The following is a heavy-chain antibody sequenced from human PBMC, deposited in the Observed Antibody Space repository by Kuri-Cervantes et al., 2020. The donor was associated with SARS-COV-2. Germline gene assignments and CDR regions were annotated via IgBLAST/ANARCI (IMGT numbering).Heavy chain of an antibody. V-gene: IGHV4-34*01. Sequence: SETLSLTCAVYGGSFSGYYWSWIRQPPGKGLEWIGEINHSGSTNYNPSLKSRVTMSVDTSKNQFSLKLSSVTAADTAVYYCARDVLFGYNWFDPWGQGTLVTVSS. CDR3: ARDVLFGYNWFDP. D-gene: IGHD2-21*01. CDR1: GGSFSGYY. J-gene: IGHJ5*02. CDR2: INHSGST.